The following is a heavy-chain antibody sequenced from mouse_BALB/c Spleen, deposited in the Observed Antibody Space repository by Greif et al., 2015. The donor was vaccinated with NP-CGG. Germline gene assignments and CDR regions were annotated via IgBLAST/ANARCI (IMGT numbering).Heavy chain of an antibody. D-gene: IGHD2-3*01. J-gene: IGHJ3*01. V-gene: IGHV14-1*02. Sequence: VQLQQPGAELVRPGALVKLSCKASGFNIKDYYMHWVKQRPEQGLEWIGWIDPENGNTIYDPKFQGKASITADTSSNTAYLQLSSLTSEDTAVYYCARNDGYEGRRFAYWGQGTLVTVSA. CDR1: GFNIKDYY. CDR2: IDPENGNT. CDR3: ARNDGYEGRRFAY.